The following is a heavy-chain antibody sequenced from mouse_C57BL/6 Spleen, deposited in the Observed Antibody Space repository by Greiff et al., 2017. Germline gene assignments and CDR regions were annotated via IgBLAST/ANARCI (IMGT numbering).Heavy chain of an antibody. CDR3: ARYLYYGSSPYAMDY. Sequence: VQLQQPGAELVKPGASVKMSCKASGYTFTSYWITWVKQRPGQGLEWIGDIYPGSGSTNYTEKFKSKATLTVDTSSSTAYMQLSSLTSEDSAVYYCARYLYYGSSPYAMDYWGQGTSVTVSS. CDR1: GYTFTSYW. CDR2: IYPGSGST. V-gene: IGHV1-55*01. J-gene: IGHJ4*01. D-gene: IGHD1-1*01.